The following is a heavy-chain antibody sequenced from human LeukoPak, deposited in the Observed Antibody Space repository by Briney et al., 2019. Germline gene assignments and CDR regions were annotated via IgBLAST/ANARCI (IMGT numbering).Heavy chain of an antibody. D-gene: IGHD2-15*01. V-gene: IGHV1-18*01. Sequence: GASVKVSCKASGYTFTSYGISWVRQAPGQGLEWMGWISAYNGNTNYAQKLQGRVTMTTDTSTSTAYMELRSLRSDDTAVYYCARPNFPRLLRGYFDYWGQGTLVTVSS. CDR2: ISAYNGNT. CDR3: ARPNFPRLLRGYFDY. J-gene: IGHJ4*02. CDR1: GYTFTSYG.